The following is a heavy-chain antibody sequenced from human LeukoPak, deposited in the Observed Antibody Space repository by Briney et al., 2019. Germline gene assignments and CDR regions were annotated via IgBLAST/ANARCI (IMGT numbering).Heavy chain of an antibody. CDR2: ISYDGSNK. Sequence: PGRSLRLSCAASGFTFDDYGMHWVRQAPGKGLEWVAVISYDGSNKYYADSVKGRFTISGDNSKNTLYLQMNSLRAEDTAVYYCAKGGGYSYGYNFDYWGQGTLVTVSS. J-gene: IGHJ4*02. CDR1: GFTFDDYG. D-gene: IGHD5-18*01. V-gene: IGHV3-30*18. CDR3: AKGGGYSYGYNFDY.